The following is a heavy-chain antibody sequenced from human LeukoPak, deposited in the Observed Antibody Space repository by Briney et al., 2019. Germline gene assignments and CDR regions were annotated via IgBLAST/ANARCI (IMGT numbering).Heavy chain of an antibody. D-gene: IGHD3-16*01. CDR3: ATASHDGGDVFDS. CDR1: GGTFNTHT. Sequence: GASVKVSCKASGGTFNTHTLSWLRQAPGQGLEWMGRFIPILALTNYAQNFQGRVTITADKSTSTAYMELTSLRSDDTAVYFCATASHDGGDVFDSWGQGTMVTVSS. V-gene: IGHV1-69*02. J-gene: IGHJ3*01. CDR2: FIPILALT.